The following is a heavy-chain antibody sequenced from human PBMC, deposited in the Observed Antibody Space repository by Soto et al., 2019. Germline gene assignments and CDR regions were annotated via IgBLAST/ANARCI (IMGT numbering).Heavy chain of an antibody. J-gene: IGHJ3*02. Sequence: PGGSLRLSCAASGFTFSSYAMSWVRQAPGKGLEWVSAISGSGGSTYYADSVKGRFTISRDNSKNTLYLQMNSLRAEDTAVYYCAKIPHSSSWYLDAFDTWGQGTMVTVSS. V-gene: IGHV3-23*01. CDR2: ISGSGGST. CDR3: AKIPHSSSWYLDAFDT. CDR1: GFTFSSYA. D-gene: IGHD6-13*01.